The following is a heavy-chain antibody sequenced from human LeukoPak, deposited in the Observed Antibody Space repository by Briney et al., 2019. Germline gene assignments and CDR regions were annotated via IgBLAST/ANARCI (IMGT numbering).Heavy chain of an antibody. Sequence: ASVKVSCKVSGYTLAELSMHWVRQAPGKGLEWMGGFDPEDGETIYAQKFQGRVTMTEGTSTDTAYMELSSLRSEDTAVYYCAADIVVVTDPSLDFWGQGTLVTVSS. D-gene: IGHD2-21*02. CDR2: FDPEDGET. V-gene: IGHV1-24*01. CDR3: AADIVVVTDPSLDF. CDR1: GYTLAELS. J-gene: IGHJ4*02.